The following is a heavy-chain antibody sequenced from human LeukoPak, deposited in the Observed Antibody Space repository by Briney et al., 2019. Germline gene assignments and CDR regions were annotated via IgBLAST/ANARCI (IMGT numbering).Heavy chain of an antibody. CDR2: IIPIFGTA. CDR3: ARGLTGDPDFDY. V-gene: IGHV1-69*01. J-gene: IGHJ4*02. Sequence: ASVKVSCKASGGTFSSYAISWVRQAPGQGLEWMGGIIPIFGTANYAQKFQGRDTITADESTSTAYMELSSLRSEDTAVYYCARGLTGDPDFDYWGQGTLVTVSS. CDR1: GGTFSSYA. D-gene: IGHD7-27*01.